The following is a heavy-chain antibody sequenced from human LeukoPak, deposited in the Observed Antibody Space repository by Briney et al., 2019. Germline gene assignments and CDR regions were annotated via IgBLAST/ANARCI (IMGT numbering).Heavy chain of an antibody. CDR1: GGSISSSSYY. J-gene: IGHJ5*02. Sequence: SETLSLTCTVSGGSISSSSYYWGWIRQPPGKGLEWIGSIYYSGSTYYNPSLKSRVTISVDTSKNQFSLKLSSVTAADTAVYYCARLRRGSGKYWFDPWGQGTLVTVSS. D-gene: IGHD3-10*01. CDR3: ARLRRGSGKYWFDP. V-gene: IGHV4-39*01. CDR2: IYYSGST.